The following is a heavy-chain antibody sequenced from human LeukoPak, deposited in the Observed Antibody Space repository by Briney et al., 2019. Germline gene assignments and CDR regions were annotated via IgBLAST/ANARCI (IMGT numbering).Heavy chain of an antibody. Sequence: GGSLRLSCAASAFTFSSYAMSWVRQPPGKGLEWVSTISRSGGTLDYADSVTGRFTISRDNSKNTLYLQLNSLRAEDTAVYYCARRQLLAIDSWGQGTLVTVSS. J-gene: IGHJ4*02. CDR2: ISRSGGTL. CDR3: ARRQLLAIDS. V-gene: IGHV3-23*01. CDR1: AFTFSSYA. D-gene: IGHD6-19*01.